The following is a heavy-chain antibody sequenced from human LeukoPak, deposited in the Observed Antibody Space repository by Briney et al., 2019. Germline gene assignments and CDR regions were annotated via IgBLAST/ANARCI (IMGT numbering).Heavy chain of an antibody. CDR3: AKAYRQWQRSGYFDY. D-gene: IGHD6-19*01. Sequence: GGSLRLSCAASGFTFSSYAMSRVRQAPGKGLEWVSVISGSGGITYYADSVKGRFTISRDNSKNTLYLQMNSLRAEDTAVYYCAKAYRQWQRSGYFDYWGQGTLVTVSS. CDR1: GFTFSSYA. CDR2: ISGSGGIT. J-gene: IGHJ4*02. V-gene: IGHV3-23*01.